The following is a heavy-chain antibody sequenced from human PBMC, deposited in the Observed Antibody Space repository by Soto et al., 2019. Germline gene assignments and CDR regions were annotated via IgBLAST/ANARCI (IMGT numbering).Heavy chain of an antibody. CDR2: IHYSGST. D-gene: IGHD4-17*01. Sequence: SETLSLTCTVSGGSISSSSYYWGWIRQPPGKGLEWIGSIHYSGSTYYNPSLKSRVTISVDTSKNQFSLKLSSVTAADTAVYYCARRYGDGYYYYYYMDVWGKGTTVTVSS. J-gene: IGHJ6*03. V-gene: IGHV4-39*01. CDR1: GGSISSSSYY. CDR3: ARRYGDGYYYYYYMDV.